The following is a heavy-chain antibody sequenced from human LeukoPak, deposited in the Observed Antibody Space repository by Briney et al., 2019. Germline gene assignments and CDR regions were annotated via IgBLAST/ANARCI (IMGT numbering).Heavy chain of an antibody. J-gene: IGHJ4*02. D-gene: IGHD2-2*01. V-gene: IGHV1-2*02. CDR3: ARGDGRYCSSTSCPYDY. Sequence: ASVKVSCKASGYTFTGYYTHWVRQAPGQGLEWMGWVNPNSGGTNYAQKFQGRVTMTRDTSISTAYMELSRLRSDDTAVYYCARGDGRYCSSTSCPYDYWGQGTLVTVSS. CDR1: GYTFTGYY. CDR2: VNPNSGGT.